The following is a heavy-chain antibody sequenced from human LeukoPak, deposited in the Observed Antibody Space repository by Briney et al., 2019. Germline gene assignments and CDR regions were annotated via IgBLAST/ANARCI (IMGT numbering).Heavy chain of an antibody. CDR3: ATGPLLPPGISVTSPRGYFDY. Sequence: SVKLTCKVSGYTLTELSMAWERQPPGNGHEWMGGFDPEDGETIYAQKFQGTVTMTVTTSTDTANMKLSSLRSEDTAVYYSATGPLLPPGISVTSPRGYFDYWGQGSLVTVCS. V-gene: IGHV1-24*01. CDR1: GYTLTELS. CDR2: FDPEDGET. D-gene: IGHD1-20*01. J-gene: IGHJ4*02.